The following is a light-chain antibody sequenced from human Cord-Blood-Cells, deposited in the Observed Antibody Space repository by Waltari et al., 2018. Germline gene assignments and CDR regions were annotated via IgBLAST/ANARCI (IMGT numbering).Light chain of an antibody. V-gene: IGLV2-23*03. Sequence: QSALTQPASVSGSPGQSITISCTGTSSDVGSYNLVSWYQQHPGKAPKLMIYEGSKRPLGVSNRLSGSKSGNTASLTISWLQAEDEADYYCCSYAGSSTFVFGGGTKLTVL. J-gene: IGLJ2*01. CDR2: EGS. CDR1: SSDVGSYNL. CDR3: CSYAGSSTFV.